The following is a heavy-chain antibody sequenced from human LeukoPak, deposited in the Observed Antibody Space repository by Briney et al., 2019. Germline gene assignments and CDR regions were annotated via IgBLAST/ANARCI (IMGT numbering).Heavy chain of an antibody. CDR3: ARDRPARGYYDSSGYYQDFGY. CDR1: GFTFSSYW. D-gene: IGHD3-22*01. J-gene: IGHJ4*02. CDR2: IKQDGSEK. V-gene: IGHV3-7*01. Sequence: GGSLRLSCAASGFTFSSYWMSWVRQAPGKGLEWVANIKQDGSEKYYVDSVKGRFTISRDNAKNSLYLQMNSLRAEDTAVYYCARDRPARGYYDSSGYYQDFGYWGQGTLVTVSS.